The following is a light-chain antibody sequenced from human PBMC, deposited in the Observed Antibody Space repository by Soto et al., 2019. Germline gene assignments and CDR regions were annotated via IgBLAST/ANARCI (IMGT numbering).Light chain of an antibody. CDR1: QSISSY. CDR3: QQSYSTPTT. V-gene: IGKV1-39*01. Sequence: DIQMTQSPSSLSASVGDRVTITCRASQSISSYLNWYQQKPGKAPKLLIYAASSLQSGGPSRFSGSGSGTDFTPTISSLQPEHFAAYNCQQSYSTPTTFDPGTKLDIK. CDR2: AAS. J-gene: IGKJ3*01.